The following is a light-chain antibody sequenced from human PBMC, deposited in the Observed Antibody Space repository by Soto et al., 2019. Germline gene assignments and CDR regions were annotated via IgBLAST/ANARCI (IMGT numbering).Light chain of an antibody. J-gene: IGKJ1*01. Sequence: DIQMTQSPSSLSSSVLDRVTITCRASQSIRSYLNWNQQKPGKAPKLLIYAASTLQSGVPSRFSGSGSGTYFTLTISSLQPEDFATYYCQQHNSYPWTFGQGTKVDIK. V-gene: IGKV1-39*01. CDR1: QSIRSY. CDR2: AAS. CDR3: QQHNSYPWT.